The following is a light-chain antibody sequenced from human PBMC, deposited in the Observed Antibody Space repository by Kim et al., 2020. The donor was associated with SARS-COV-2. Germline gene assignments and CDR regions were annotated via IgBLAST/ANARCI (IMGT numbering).Light chain of an antibody. Sequence: GSPGERAILAGRASENINRNLAWYQQRPGRAPRVLIYDAFTRATGIPARFSGSGSGTDFTLTITSLQSEDFAVYYCQQYENWPRTFGQGTKVDIK. V-gene: IGKV3-15*01. CDR2: DAF. CDR3: QQYENWPRT. CDR1: ENINRN. J-gene: IGKJ1*01.